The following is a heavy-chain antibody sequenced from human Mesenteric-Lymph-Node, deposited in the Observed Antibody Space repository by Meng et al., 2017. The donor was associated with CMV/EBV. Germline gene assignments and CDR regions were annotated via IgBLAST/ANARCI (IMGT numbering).Heavy chain of an antibody. CDR1: GFTFSSYW. V-gene: IGHV3-74*01. Sequence: SCDSSGFTFSSYWMHWVRQAPGKGLVWVSRINSDGSSTSYADSVKGRFTISRDNAKNTLYLQMSSLRVDDTAVYYCVRGTSDSPGIDYWGQGTLVTVSS. CDR3: VRGTSDSPGIDY. J-gene: IGHJ4*02. CDR2: INSDGSST. D-gene: IGHD1-1*01.